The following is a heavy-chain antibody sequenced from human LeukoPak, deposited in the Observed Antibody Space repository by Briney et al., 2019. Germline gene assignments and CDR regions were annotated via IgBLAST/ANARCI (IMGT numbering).Heavy chain of an antibody. CDR3: AKLDYGDYSHFDY. CDR1: GFTFSSYA. J-gene: IGHJ4*02. D-gene: IGHD4-17*01. V-gene: IGHV3-23*01. Sequence: PGGSLRLSCAASGFTFSSYAMSWVRQAPGRGLEWVSAISGSGGSTYYADSVKGRFTISRDNSKNTLYLQMNSLRAEDTAVYYCAKLDYGDYSHFDYWGQGTLVTVSS. CDR2: ISGSGGST.